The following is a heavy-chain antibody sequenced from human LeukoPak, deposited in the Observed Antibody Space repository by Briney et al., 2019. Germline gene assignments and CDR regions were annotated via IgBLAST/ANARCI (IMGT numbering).Heavy chain of an antibody. V-gene: IGHV1-18*04. CDR2: ISGYNGKT. Sequence: ASVKVSCKASGYTFTGYYMHWVRQAPGQGLEWMGWISGYNGKTNYAQKFQGRVTMTTDTSTNTVYLELRSLRSDDTAVYYCARWETGSWFDPWGQGTLVTISS. D-gene: IGHD1-14*01. CDR3: ARWETGSWFDP. J-gene: IGHJ5*02. CDR1: GYTFTGYY.